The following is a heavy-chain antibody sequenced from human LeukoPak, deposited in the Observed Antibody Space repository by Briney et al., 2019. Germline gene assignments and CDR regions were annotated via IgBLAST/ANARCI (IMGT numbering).Heavy chain of an antibody. CDR2: IFYSGST. Sequence: SETLSLTCIVSGASISGYYWNWIRQPPGKGLEWIGYIFYSGSTNSSPSLKSRVTISVDTSKNQFSLSLSSVTAADTAVYYCARQTALGDAFGIWGQGTMVTVSS. V-gene: IGHV4-59*08. CDR3: ARQTALGDAFGI. J-gene: IGHJ3*02. D-gene: IGHD3-16*01. CDR1: GASISGYY.